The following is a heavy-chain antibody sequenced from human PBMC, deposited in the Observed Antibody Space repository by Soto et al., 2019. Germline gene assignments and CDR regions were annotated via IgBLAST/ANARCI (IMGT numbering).Heavy chain of an antibody. Sequence: GESLKISCKCSGYSFTSYWITWVRQMPGKGLEWLGRVDPTDSYSNYSPSFQGHVTISADKSISTAYLQWSSLKASDTAMYPYATNSYDRSMNKFPYYPYAMDVWGQGTTVTVSS. CDR1: GYSFTSYW. CDR2: VDPTDSYS. CDR3: ATNSYDRSMNKFPYYPYAMDV. J-gene: IGHJ6*02. D-gene: IGHD3-16*01. V-gene: IGHV5-10-1*01.